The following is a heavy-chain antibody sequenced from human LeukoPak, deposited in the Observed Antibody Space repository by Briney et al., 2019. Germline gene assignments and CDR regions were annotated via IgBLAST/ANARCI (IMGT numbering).Heavy chain of an antibody. V-gene: IGHV4-34*01. CDR2: INHSGST. J-gene: IGHJ4*02. CDR3: ARRRVPASLYSY. D-gene: IGHD2-2*01. CDR1: GGSFSGYY. Sequence: PSETLSLTCAVYGGSFSGYYWSWIRQPPGKGLEWIGEINHSGSTNYNPSLKSRVTISVDTSKNQFSLKLSSVTAADTAVYYCARRRVPASLYSYWGQGTLVTVSS.